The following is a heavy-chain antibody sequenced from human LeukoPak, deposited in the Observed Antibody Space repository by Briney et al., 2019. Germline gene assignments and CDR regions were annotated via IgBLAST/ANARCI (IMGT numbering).Heavy chain of an antibody. V-gene: IGHV1-8*01. CDR3: ARVVYCQGSTD. D-gene: IGHD2-15*01. Sequence: ASVKVSCKASGYTFTSYDINWVRQATGQGLEWMGWMNPNSGNTDYAQKFQGRVTMTRNTSISTAYMELSSLRSEDTTVYYCARVVYCQGSTDWGQGTLVTVSS. CDR1: GYTFTSYD. CDR2: MNPNSGNT. J-gene: IGHJ4*02.